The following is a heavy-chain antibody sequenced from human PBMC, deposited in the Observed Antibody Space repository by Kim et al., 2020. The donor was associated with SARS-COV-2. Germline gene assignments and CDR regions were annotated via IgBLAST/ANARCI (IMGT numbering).Heavy chain of an antibody. J-gene: IGHJ4*02. CDR2: ISYDGSNK. Sequence: GGSLRLSCAASGFTFSSYGMHWVRQAPGKGLEWVAVISYDGSNKYYADSVKGRFTISRDNSKNTLYLQMNSLRDEDTAVYYCAKEGIAVAFDYWCQVTL. CDR1: GFTFSSYG. V-gene: IGHV3-30*18. CDR3: AKEGIAVAFDY. D-gene: IGHD6-19*01.